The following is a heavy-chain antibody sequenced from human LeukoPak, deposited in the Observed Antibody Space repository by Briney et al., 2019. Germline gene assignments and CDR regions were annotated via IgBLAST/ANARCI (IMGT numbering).Heavy chain of an antibody. CDR3: ARDDPSAWYGD. J-gene: IGHJ4*02. D-gene: IGHD6-19*01. Sequence: PGGSLRLSCSASGFTFSNYWMTWVRRAPGKGLEWVANTNADGGDKYYLGSVKGRFTISRDNAKNSLYLQMNNLRVEDTAVYYCARDDPSAWYGDWGQGTLVTVSS. V-gene: IGHV3-7*01. CDR1: GFTFSNYW. CDR2: TNADGGDK.